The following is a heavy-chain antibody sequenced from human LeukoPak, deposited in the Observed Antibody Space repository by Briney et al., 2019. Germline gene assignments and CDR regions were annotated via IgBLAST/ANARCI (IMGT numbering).Heavy chain of an antibody. CDR3: ARDHRGPDSRWYFDL. CDR2: IYYSGST. V-gene: IGHV4-59*11. Sequence: PSETLSLTCTVSGGSISSHYWSWIRQPPGKGLEWIGYIYYSGSTNYNPSLKSRVTISVDTSKNQFSLKLSSVTAADTAVYYCARDHRGPDSRWYFDLWGRGTLVTVSS. CDR1: GGSISSHY. D-gene: IGHD3-22*01. J-gene: IGHJ2*01.